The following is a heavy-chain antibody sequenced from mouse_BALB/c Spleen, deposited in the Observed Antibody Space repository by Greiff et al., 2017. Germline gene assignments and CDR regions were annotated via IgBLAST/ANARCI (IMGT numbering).Heavy chain of an antibody. J-gene: IGHJ4*01. Sequence: VQLQQSGAELAKPGASVKMSCKASGYTFTSYWMHWVKQRPGQGLEWIGYINPSTGYTEYNQKFKDKATLTADKSSSTAYMQLSSLTSEDSAVYYCARSTYYRYYYAMDYWGQGTSVTVSS. D-gene: IGHD2-14*01. V-gene: IGHV1-7*01. CDR2: INPSTGYT. CDR1: GYTFTSYW. CDR3: ARSTYYRYYYAMDY.